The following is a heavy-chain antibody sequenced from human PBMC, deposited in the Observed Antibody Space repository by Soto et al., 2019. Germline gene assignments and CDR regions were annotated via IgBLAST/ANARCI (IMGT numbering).Heavy chain of an antibody. J-gene: IGHJ4*02. Sequence: QVQLQESGPGLVKPSETLSLTCTVSGGSISNYYWNWIRQTPGKGLEWIGYIDYSGNTNYNPSLKSRLPISVNTSKNQVSLNVSSVTAADSAVYYCRGARPSLQEFDYWGQGTLVTVSS. V-gene: IGHV4-59*01. CDR2: IDYSGNT. D-gene: IGHD4-4*01. CDR1: GGSISNYY. CDR3: RGARPSLQEFDY.